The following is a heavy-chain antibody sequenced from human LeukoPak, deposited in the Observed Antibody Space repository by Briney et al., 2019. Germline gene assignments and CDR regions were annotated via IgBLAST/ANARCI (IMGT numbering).Heavy chain of an antibody. Sequence: SETLSLTCSVSGVSIISSRDHWDWIRQPPGKGLEWIASVHYSGTAYYNPSLRSRVTISVDTSKNQFSLKVTSVTAADTAAYYCARRLHYYDYWGQGTLVSVSS. CDR1: GVSIISSRDH. J-gene: IGHJ4*02. D-gene: IGHD2-21*02. V-gene: IGHV4-39*01. CDR2: VHYSGTA. CDR3: ARRLHYYDY.